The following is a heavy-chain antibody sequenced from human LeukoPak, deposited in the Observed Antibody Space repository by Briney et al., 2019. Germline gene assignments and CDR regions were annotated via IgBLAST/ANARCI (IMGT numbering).Heavy chain of an antibody. CDR3: ARDYGWSFAN. J-gene: IGHJ4*02. CDR2: ISSSSSTI. V-gene: IGHV3-48*01. D-gene: IGHD3-10*01. Sequence: GGSLRLSCAASGFTFSSHSMNWVRQAPGKGLEWVSYISSSSSTIYYADSVKGRFTISGDNAKNSLYLQMNSLRVEDTAVYYCARDYGWSFANWGQGTLVTVSS. CDR1: GFTFSSHS.